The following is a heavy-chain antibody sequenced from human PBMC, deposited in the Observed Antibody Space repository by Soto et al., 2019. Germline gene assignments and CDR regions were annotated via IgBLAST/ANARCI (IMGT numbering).Heavy chain of an antibody. Sequence: QVQLVESGGGVVQPGRSLRVSCAASGFTFSSHGMHWVRQAPGKGLEWVAVIWYDGSNKYYGESVKGRFIISRDNSKNTVDLQMNSLRAEDTAIDYCARGGPDKVLDYWGQGTLVTVSS. V-gene: IGHV3-33*01. CDR3: ARGGPDKVLDY. J-gene: IGHJ4*02. CDR1: GFTFSSHG. CDR2: IWYDGSNK.